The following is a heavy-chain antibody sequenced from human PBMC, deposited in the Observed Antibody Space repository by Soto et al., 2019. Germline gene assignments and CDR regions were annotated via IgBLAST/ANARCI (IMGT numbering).Heavy chain of an antibody. CDR2: ISAYNGNT. CDR1: GYTFTSYG. Sequence: ASVKVSCKASGYTFTSYGISWVRQAPGQGLEWMGWISAYNGNTNYARKLQGRVTMTTDTSTSTAYMELRSLRSDDTAVYYCARDVSSGWSVYDRFDPWGQGTLVTVSS. J-gene: IGHJ5*02. D-gene: IGHD6-19*01. V-gene: IGHV1-18*04. CDR3: ARDVSSGWSVYDRFDP.